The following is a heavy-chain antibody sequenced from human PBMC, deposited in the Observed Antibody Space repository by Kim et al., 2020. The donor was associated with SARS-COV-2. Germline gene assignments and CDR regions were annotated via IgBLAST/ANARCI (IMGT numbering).Heavy chain of an antibody. D-gene: IGHD2-15*01. CDR1: AFAFSNSA. CDR2: ISFGGTSK. Sequence: GGSLRLSCAASAFAFSNSAMHWVRQAPGKGLEWVAGISFGGTSKYYADSVKGRFTISGDNSRTTLFLQMNSLRAGDTAVYYCTRDYPAGGGAFDIWGQGTMVTVSS. CDR3: TRDYPAGGGAFDI. J-gene: IGHJ3*02. V-gene: IGHV3-30*04.